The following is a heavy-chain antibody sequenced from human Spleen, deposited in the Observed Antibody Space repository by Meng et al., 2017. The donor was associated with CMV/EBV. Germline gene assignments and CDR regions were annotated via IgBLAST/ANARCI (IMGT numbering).Heavy chain of an antibody. CDR3: ARGLVGATPRAFDY. J-gene: IGHJ4*02. CDR2: IYYSGST. D-gene: IGHD1-26*01. CDR1: GGSVSSGSYY. V-gene: IGHV4-61*01. Sequence: SETLSLTCTVSGGSVSSGSYYWSWIRQPPGKGLEWIGYIYYSGSTNYNPSLKSRVTISVDTSKNQFSLKLSSVTAADTAVYYCARGLVGATPRAFDYWGQGTLVTAPQ.